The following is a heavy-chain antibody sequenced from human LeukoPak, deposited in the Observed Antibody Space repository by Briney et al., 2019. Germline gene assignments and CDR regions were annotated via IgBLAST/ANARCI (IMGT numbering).Heavy chain of an antibody. CDR1: GYTFTGYY. Sequence: ASVKASCKASGYTFTGYYMHWVRQAPGQGLEWMGWINPNSGGTNYAQKFQGRVTMTRDTSISTAYMELSRLRSDDTAVYYCARVRTVVPAAIDYWGQGTLVTVSS. V-gene: IGHV1-2*02. D-gene: IGHD2-2*01. CDR2: INPNSGGT. J-gene: IGHJ4*02. CDR3: ARVRTVVPAAIDY.